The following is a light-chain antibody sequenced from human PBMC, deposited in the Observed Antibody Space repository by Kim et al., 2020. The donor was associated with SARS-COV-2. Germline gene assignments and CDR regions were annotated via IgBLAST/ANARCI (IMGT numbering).Light chain of an antibody. Sequence: DIVMTQSPDSLAVSLGERATINCKSSQSVLSSSNNKNYLAWYQQKPGQPPKLLIYWASTRESGVPDRFSGSGSGTDFTLTISSLQAEDVAVYYCQQYYSTPPTFGQGTKLEI. CDR1: QSVLSSSNNKNY. CDR3: QQYYSTPPT. CDR2: WAS. J-gene: IGKJ2*01. V-gene: IGKV4-1*01.